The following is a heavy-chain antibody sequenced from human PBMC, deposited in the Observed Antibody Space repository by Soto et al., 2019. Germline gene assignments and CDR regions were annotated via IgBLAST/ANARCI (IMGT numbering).Heavy chain of an antibody. Sequence: QITLKESGPTLVKPTQTLTLTCTISGFSLITSGVGVGWIRQPPGKPLEWLALIYWDDDKRYSPSLKSRLTIAKDTSKNQVVLTMTIMDPVDAATYYGAHIVTGCFPWGRGALVTVS. CDR1: GFSLITSGVG. J-gene: IGHJ5*02. D-gene: IGHD3-16*01. CDR2: IYWDDDK. CDR3: AHIVTGCFP. V-gene: IGHV2-5*02.